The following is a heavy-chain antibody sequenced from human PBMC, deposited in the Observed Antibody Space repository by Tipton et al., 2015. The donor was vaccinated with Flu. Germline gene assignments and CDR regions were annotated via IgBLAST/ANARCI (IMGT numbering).Heavy chain of an antibody. CDR1: GFTFSSYS. V-gene: IGHV3-48*04. Sequence: SLRLSCAASGFTFSSYSMNWVRQAPGEGLEWVSYISSSSSTIYYADSVKGRFTISRDNAKNSLYLQMNSLRAEDTAVYYCARGNYDFWSAPSFDFDYWGQGTLVTVSS. D-gene: IGHD3-3*01. J-gene: IGHJ4*02. CDR3: ARGNYDFWSAPSFDFDY. CDR2: ISSSSSTI.